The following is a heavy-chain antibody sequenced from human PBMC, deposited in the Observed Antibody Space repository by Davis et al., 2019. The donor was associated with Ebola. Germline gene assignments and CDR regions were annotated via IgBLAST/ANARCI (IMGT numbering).Heavy chain of an antibody. CDR1: GFTFSSYS. V-gene: IGHV3-21*01. CDR3: ASAYGDYDWFDP. J-gene: IGHJ5*02. CDR2: ISSSSSYI. Sequence: GESLKISCAASGFTFSSYSMNWVRQASGKGLEWVSSISSSSSYIYYADSVKGRFTISRDNAKNSLYLQMNSLRAEDTAVYYCASAYGDYDWFDPWGQGTLVTVSS. D-gene: IGHD4-17*01.